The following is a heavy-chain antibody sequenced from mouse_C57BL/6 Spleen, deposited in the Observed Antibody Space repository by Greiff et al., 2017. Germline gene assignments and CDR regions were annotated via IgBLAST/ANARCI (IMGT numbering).Heavy chain of an antibody. J-gene: IGHJ4*01. CDR2: IYPGDGDT. CDR1: GYAFSSYW. CDR3: ARDGYYVGAMDY. Sequence: QVQLQQSGAELVKPGASVKISCKASGYAFSSYWMNWVKQRPGKGLEWIGQIYPGDGDTNYNGKFKGKATLTADKSSSTAYMQLSSLTSEDSAVYFCARDGYYVGAMDYWGQGTSVTVSS. D-gene: IGHD2-3*01. V-gene: IGHV1-80*01.